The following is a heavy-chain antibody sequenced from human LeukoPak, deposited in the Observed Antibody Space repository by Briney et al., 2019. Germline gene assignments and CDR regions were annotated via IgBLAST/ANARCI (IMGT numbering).Heavy chain of an antibody. D-gene: IGHD6-19*01. J-gene: IGHJ4*02. V-gene: IGHV3-66*01. CDR2: IYSGGST. Sequence: PGGSLRLSCAASGFTVSSNYMSWVRQAPGKGLEWVSVIYSGGSTYYADSVKGRFTISRDNSKNTLYLQMNSMRAEDMAVYYCARDGYSPGYSSGWYTVSRYYFDYWGQGTLVTVSS. CDR1: GFTVSSNY. CDR3: ARDGYSPGYSSGWYTVSRYYFDY.